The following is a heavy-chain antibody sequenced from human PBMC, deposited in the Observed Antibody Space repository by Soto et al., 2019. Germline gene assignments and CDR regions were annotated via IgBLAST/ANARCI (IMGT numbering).Heavy chain of an antibody. J-gene: IGHJ6*02. Sequence: SETLSLTCTVSGGSISSGGYYWSWIRQHPGKGLEWIGYIYYSVITYYNPSLKSRVTLSVDTSKNQFSLKLSSVTVADTAVYYCVRFKEKWEPTHEIYYYYGMDVWGQGTTVTVSS. CDR1: GGSISSGGYY. CDR3: VRFKEKWEPTHEIYYYYGMDV. CDR2: IYYSVIT. V-gene: IGHV4-31*03. D-gene: IGHD1-26*01.